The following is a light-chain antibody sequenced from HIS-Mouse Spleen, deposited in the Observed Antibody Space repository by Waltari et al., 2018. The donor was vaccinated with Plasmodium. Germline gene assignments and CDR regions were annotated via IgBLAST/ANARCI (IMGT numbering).Light chain of an antibody. V-gene: IGKV3-20*01. J-gene: IGKJ4*01. CDR3: QQYGSSPRT. CDR1: QSVSSSD. Sequence: EIVLTQSPGTLSLSPGERATLSCRASQSVSSSDLAWYQQKPGPAPRPHIYCASSRATGIPDRFSGSGSGTDFTLTITRLEPEDFAVYDCQQYGSSPRTFGGGTKVEIK. CDR2: CAS.